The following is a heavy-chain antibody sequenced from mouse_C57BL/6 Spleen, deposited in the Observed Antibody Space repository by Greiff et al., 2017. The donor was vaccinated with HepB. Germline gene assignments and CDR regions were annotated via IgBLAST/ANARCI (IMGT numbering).Heavy chain of an antibody. Sequence: QVQLQQPGAELVKPGASVKMSCKASGYTFTSYWITWVKQRPGQGLEWIGDIYPGSGSTNYNEKFKSKATLTVDTSSSTAYMQLSSLTSEDSAVYYCARMEGYDGAWFAYWGQGTLVTVSA. J-gene: IGHJ3*01. D-gene: IGHD2-2*01. CDR1: GYTFTSYW. CDR3: ARMEGYDGAWFAY. V-gene: IGHV1-55*01. CDR2: IYPGSGST.